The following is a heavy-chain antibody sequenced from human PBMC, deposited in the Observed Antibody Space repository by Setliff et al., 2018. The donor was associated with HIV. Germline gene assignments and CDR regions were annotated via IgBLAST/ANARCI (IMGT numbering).Heavy chain of an antibody. CDR1: GGSFSGFY. V-gene: IGHV4-34*01. J-gene: IGHJ1*01. D-gene: IGHD1-26*01. Sequence: SETLSLTCAVYGGSFSGFYWTFIRQSPGKGLEWIGEVTHSGTTTYDPSLKRRITISVDTSKNQFSLKLTSVTAADMGVYYCARDPKYYYKYFQYWGPGTLVTVS. CDR3: ARDPKYYYKYFQY. CDR2: VTHSGTT.